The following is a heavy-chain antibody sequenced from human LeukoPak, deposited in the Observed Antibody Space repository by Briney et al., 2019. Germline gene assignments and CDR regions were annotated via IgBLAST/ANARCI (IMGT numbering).Heavy chain of an antibody. Sequence: PGGSLRLSCAASGFTFSSYGMHWVRQAPGKGLEWVAVIWYDGSNKYYADSVKGRFTISRDNSKNTLYLQMNSLRAEDTAVYYCARGVCGRAAAPPSDYWGQGTLVTVSS. CDR1: GFTFSSYG. CDR3: ARGVCGRAAAPPSDY. V-gene: IGHV3-33*01. J-gene: IGHJ4*02. CDR2: IWYDGSNK. D-gene: IGHD6-13*01.